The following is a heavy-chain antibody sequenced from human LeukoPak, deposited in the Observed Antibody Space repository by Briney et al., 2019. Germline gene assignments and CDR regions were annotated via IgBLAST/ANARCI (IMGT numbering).Heavy chain of an antibody. V-gene: IGHV1-69*13. CDR2: IIPAFNSP. J-gene: IGHJ6*03. CDR3: ARLQRSSLDPDYYYMDV. CDR1: GGNFKIYA. D-gene: IGHD6-6*01. Sequence: SVKVSCKSSGGNFKIYAVSWVRQAPGQGLEWVGGIIPAFNSPNYAQKLQGRVTFTADEPTSTVYMELSSLRFEDTAVYYCARLQRSSLDPDYYYMDVWGNGTTVIVSS.